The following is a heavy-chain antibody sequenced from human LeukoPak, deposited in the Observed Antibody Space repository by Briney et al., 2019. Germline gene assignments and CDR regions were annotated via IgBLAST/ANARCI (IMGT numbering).Heavy chain of an antibody. V-gene: IGHV4-39*01. J-gene: IGHJ4*02. CDR3: VRYFDWQTDY. CDR1: GASISTNSYY. D-gene: IGHD3-9*01. CDR2: IYYSGST. Sequence: PSETLSLTCTVSGASISTNSYYWGWIRQPPGKGLEWIGSIYYSGSTYYNPSLKSRVTISVDTSKNQFSLKLSSVTAADTAVYYCVRYFDWQTDYWGQGTLVTVSS.